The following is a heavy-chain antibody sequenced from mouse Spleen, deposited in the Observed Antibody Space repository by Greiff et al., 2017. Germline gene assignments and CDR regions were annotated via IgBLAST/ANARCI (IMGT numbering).Heavy chain of an antibody. CDR3: ARRGIYSYYFDY. D-gene: IGHD2-12*01. CDR2: INPSSGYT. CDR1: GYTFTSYT. Sequence: VQLQQSGAELARPGASVKMSCKASGYTFTSYTMHWVKQRPGQGLEWIGYINPSSGYTKYNQKFKDKATLTADKSSSTAYMQLSSLTSEDSAVYYCARRGIYSYYFDYWGQGTTLTVSS. J-gene: IGHJ2*01. V-gene: IGHV1-4*01.